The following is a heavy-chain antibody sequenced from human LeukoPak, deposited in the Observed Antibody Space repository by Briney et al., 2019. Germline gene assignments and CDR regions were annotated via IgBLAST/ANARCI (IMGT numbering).Heavy chain of an antibody. CDR2: ISYDGSNK. CDR1: GFTFSSYA. Sequence: QPGGSLRLSCAASGFTFSSYAMHWVRQAPGKGLEWVAVISYDGSNKYYADSVKGRFTISRDNSKNTLYLQMNSLRAEDTAVYYCARRYCGSTSCTLDYWGQGTLVTVSS. D-gene: IGHD2-2*01. J-gene: IGHJ4*02. V-gene: IGHV3-30-3*01. CDR3: ARRYCGSTSCTLDY.